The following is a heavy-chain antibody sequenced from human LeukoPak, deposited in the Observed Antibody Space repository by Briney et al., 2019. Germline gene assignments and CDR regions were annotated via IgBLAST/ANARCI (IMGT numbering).Heavy chain of an antibody. CDR3: TRDALFGSGRTHLDF. D-gene: IGHD3-10*01. Sequence: GGSLRLSCAASGFTVSYNYMSWVRQAPGKGLEWVANIKHDGSEAHYVDSVKGRFTISRDNAKNSLSLQMNSLNVDDTGVYFCTRDALFGSGRTHLDFWSQGTLVSVSS. J-gene: IGHJ4*02. CDR2: IKHDGSEA. V-gene: IGHV3-7*04. CDR1: GFTVSYNY.